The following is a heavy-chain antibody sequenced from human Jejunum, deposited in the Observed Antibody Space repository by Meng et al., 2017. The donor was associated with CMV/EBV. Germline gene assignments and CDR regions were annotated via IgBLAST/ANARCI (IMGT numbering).Heavy chain of an antibody. CDR3: ARQTGSSFYFDY. D-gene: IGHD6-6*01. CDR1: GYTFTGYY. V-gene: IGHV1-2*02. CDR2: INPNSGGT. Sequence: KASGYTFTGYYMHWVRQAPGQGLEWMGWINPNSGGTNYAQRFQGRVTMTGDTSITTAYMELSKLRSDDTAVYYCARQTGSSFYFDYWGQGTLVTVSS. J-gene: IGHJ4*02.